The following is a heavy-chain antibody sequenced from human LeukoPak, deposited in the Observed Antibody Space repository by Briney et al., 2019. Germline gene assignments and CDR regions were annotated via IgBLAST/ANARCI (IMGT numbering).Heavy chain of an antibody. J-gene: IGHJ6*03. CDR3: ARDKGPGHRRGRYYYYMDV. CDR2: IIPILGIA. V-gene: IGHV1-69*04. CDR1: GGTFSSYA. Sequence: ASVKVSCKASGGTFSSYAISWVRQAPGQGLEWMGRIIPILGIANCAQKFQGRVTITADESTSTAYMELTSLRSEDTAVYYCARDKGPGHRRGRYYYYMDVWGRGTTVTVSS.